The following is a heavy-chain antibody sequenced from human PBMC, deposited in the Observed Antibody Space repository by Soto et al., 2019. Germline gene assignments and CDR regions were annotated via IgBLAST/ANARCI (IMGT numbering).Heavy chain of an antibody. CDR1: GFSVSSYF. CDR2: IYASGKT. J-gene: IGHJ4*02. D-gene: IGHD2-2*01. CDR3: ARDRCSSRSCWKHERGLDS. Sequence: EMEVVESGGGLVQSGGSLRLSCAASGFSVSSYFMTWVRQAPGKGLEWVSIIYASGKTYNADSVKGRFTVSRDNDKNTLYLQMNTLRAEDTAVYFCARDRCSSRSCWKHERGLDSWGQGILVTVSS. V-gene: IGHV3-66*01.